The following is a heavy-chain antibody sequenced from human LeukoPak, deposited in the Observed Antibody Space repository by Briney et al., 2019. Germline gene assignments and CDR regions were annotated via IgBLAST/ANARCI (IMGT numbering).Heavy chain of an antibody. J-gene: IGHJ6*02. D-gene: IGHD3-22*01. CDR3: AKLPYDSSGHLPYNYYYYGMDI. Sequence: GGSLRLSCAASGFTFSSYAMSWVRQAPGKGLEWVSAISGSGGSTYYADSVKGRFTISRDNSKNTLYLQMNSLRAEDTAVYYCAKLPYDSSGHLPYNYYYYGMDIWGQGTTVTVSS. V-gene: IGHV3-23*01. CDR2: ISGSGGST. CDR1: GFTFSSYA.